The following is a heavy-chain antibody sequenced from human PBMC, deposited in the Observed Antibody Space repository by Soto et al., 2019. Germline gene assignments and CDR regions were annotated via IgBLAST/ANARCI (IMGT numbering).Heavy chain of an antibody. CDR2: IWNDGTNK. Sequence: GGSLRLSCAASGFSFSSYGMHWVRQAPGKGVEWVAVIWNDGTNKYYAESVRGRFTISRDNSRNTLYLQMNSLGAEDTALYYCARDPSYCTGGSCLAFDYWGQGT. CDR3: ARDPSYCTGGSCLAFDY. CDR1: GFSFSSYG. J-gene: IGHJ4*02. V-gene: IGHV3-33*01. D-gene: IGHD2-15*01.